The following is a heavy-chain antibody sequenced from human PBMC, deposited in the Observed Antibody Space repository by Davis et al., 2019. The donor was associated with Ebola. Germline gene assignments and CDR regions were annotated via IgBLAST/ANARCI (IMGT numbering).Heavy chain of an antibody. Sequence: QTLSLTSAISGDSASSAGSNWIRHSPSTRLEWLGRTYYSSKWYHDYAVSLKSRITINPDTSKNQFSLQLNSVTPEDTALYYCARGWLRGGMDVWGEGTTVTVSS. CDR1: GDSASSAG. J-gene: IGHJ6*04. D-gene: IGHD5-18*01. V-gene: IGHV6-1*01. CDR2: TYYSSKWYH. CDR3: ARGWLRGGMDV.